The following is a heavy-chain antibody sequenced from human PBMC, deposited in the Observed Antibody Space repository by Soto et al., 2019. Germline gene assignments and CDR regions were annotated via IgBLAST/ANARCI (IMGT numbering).Heavy chain of an antibody. CDR1: GGSISSSSYY. CDR3: ARLMYYYDSSGYYYEPSWFDP. D-gene: IGHD3-22*01. Sequence: SETLSLTCTVSGGSISSSSYYWGWIRQPPGKGLEWIGSIYYSGSTYYNPSLKSRVTISVDTSKNQFSLKLSSVTAADTAVYYCARLMYYYDSSGYYYEPSWFDPWGQGTLVTVSS. V-gene: IGHV4-39*01. J-gene: IGHJ5*02. CDR2: IYYSGST.